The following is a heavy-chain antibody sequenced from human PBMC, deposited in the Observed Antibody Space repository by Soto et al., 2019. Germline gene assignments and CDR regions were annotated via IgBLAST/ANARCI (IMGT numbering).Heavy chain of an antibody. J-gene: IGHJ4*02. D-gene: IGHD6-19*01. CDR3: AKELVSGFSSGKNFDC. Sequence: GESLKISCAASGFTFAGYAMSWVRQAPGKGLEWVSAISNRGDTTYHADSVEGRFTISRNNSKNTLYLQMNSLRVEDTAIYYCAKELVSGFSSGKNFDCWGQGTLVTVSS. CDR1: GFTFAGYA. V-gene: IGHV3-23*01. CDR2: ISNRGDTT.